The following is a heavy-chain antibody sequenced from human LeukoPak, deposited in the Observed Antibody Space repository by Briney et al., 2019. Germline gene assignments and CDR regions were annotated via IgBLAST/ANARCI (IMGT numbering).Heavy chain of an antibody. CDR3: TKGRIVGATSFDY. CDR2: VSNDGSRT. Sequence: PGGSLRLSCAASGFSISNYDMSWVRQAPGKGLEWVSGVSNDGSRTYYADSVKGRLTISRDTSTNSLYLQMNSLRAEDTAVYYCTKGRIVGATSFDYWCQGTLVTVSS. D-gene: IGHD1-26*01. V-gene: IGHV3-23*01. CDR1: GFSISNYD. J-gene: IGHJ4*02.